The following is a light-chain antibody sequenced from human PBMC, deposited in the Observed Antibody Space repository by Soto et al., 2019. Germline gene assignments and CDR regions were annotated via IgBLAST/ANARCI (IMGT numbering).Light chain of an antibody. CDR2: SAS. CDR3: QQYDNLPLI. CDR1: QDIRTD. V-gene: IGKV1-6*01. Sequence: AIQLTQSPSSLSASVGDSVTITCRASQDIRTDLGWCQQKPGKAPKLLIYSASSLQSGVPSRFTGTASGTDFTFTISSLQPEDFATYYCQQYDNLPLIFGQGTRLEIK. J-gene: IGKJ5*01.